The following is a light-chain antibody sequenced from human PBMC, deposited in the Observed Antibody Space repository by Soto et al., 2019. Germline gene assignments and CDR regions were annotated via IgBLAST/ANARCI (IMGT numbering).Light chain of an antibody. CDR1: SSDIGGYDY. J-gene: IGLJ2*01. CDR2: DVT. Sequence: QSVLTQPASVSGSPGQSITISCTGTSSDIGGYDYVSWFQQHPGKAPKLMISDVTNRPSGVSNRFSGSKSGNTASLTISGLQVEDEADYFCFSFTSTSTQVFGSGTKLTVL. V-gene: IGLV2-14*03. CDR3: FSFTSTSTQV.